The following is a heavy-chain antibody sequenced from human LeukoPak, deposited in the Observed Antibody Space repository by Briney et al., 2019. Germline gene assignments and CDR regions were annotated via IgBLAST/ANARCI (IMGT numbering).Heavy chain of an antibody. D-gene: IGHD3-10*01. CDR1: GFTSSSYT. V-gene: IGHV3-48*01. CDR3: ASITVDY. J-gene: IGHJ4*02. CDR2: ITSDSTTI. Sequence: GGSLRLSCAASGFTSSSYTMNWVRQAPGKGLEWVSYITSDSTTIYYADSVKGRFTISRDNAKNSLYLQMNSLRGEDTAVYYCASITVDYWGQGTLVTVSS.